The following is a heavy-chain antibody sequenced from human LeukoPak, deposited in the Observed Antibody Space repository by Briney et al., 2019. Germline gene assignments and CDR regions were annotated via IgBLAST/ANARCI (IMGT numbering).Heavy chain of an antibody. V-gene: IGHV1-69*05. CDR3: ARVAAAELNYYGMDV. CDR1: GGTFSSYA. J-gene: IGHJ6*02. CDR2: IIPIFGTA. D-gene: IGHD6-13*01. Sequence: GASVKVSCKASGGTFSSYAISWVRQAPGQGLEWMGGIIPIFGTANYAQKFQGRVTITTDESTSTAYMELSSLRSEDTAVYYCARVAAAELNYYGMDVWGQGTTVTVSS.